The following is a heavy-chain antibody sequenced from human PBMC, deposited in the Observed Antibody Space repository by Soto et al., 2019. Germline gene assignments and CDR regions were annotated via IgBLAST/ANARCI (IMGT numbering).Heavy chain of an antibody. CDR2: ISGSGDNT. CDR3: AKEPGHRGPYDY. D-gene: IGHD5-12*01. J-gene: IGHJ4*02. V-gene: IGHV3-23*01. Sequence: EVQLLESGGGLVQPGGSLRLSCAASAFTFRNYGMNWVRKAPGKGLEWVSAISGSGDNTYYADSVKGRFTISRDNSKNTLSLQMHSLRAEDTAVYYCAKEPGHRGPYDYWGQGTLVTVSS. CDR1: AFTFRNYG.